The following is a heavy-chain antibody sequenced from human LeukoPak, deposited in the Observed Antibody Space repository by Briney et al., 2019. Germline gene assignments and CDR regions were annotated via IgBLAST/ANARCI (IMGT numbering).Heavy chain of an antibody. V-gene: IGHV3-30*02. Sequence: GGSLRLSCAASGFTFSSYGMHWVRQAPGKGLEWVAFIRYDGSNKYYADSVKGRFTISRDNSKNTLYLQMNSLRAEDTAVYYCAKPPIVVVITTVWYFDLWGRGTLVTVSS. CDR2: IRYDGSNK. CDR3: AKPPIVVVITTVWYFDL. CDR1: GFTFSSYG. D-gene: IGHD3-22*01. J-gene: IGHJ2*01.